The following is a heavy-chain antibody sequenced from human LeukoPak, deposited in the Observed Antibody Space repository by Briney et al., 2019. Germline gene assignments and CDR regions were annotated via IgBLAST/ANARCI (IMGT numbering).Heavy chain of an antibody. CDR3: ARATYYDFWSGYPDAFDI. D-gene: IGHD3-3*01. J-gene: IGHJ3*02. V-gene: IGHV3-30*03. Sequence: GRSLRLSCAASGFTFSSYGMHWVRQAPGKGLEWVAVISYDGSNKYYADSVKGRFTISRDNSKNTLYLQMNSLRAEDTAVYYCARATYYDFWSGYPDAFDIWGQGTMVTVSS. CDR2: ISYDGSNK. CDR1: GFTFSSYG.